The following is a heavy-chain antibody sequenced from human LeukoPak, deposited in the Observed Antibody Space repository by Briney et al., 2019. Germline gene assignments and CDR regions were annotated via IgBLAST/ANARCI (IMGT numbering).Heavy chain of an antibody. D-gene: IGHD4-17*01. CDR1: GFTFSSYG. CDR2: IRYDGSNK. Sequence: GGSLRLSCAASGFTFSSYGMHWVRQAPGKGLEWVAFIRYDGSNKYYADSVKGRFTISRDNSKITLYLQMNSLRAEDTAVYYCASHTTYGDYASDYWGQGTLVTVSS. CDR3: ASHTTYGDYASDY. V-gene: IGHV3-30*02. J-gene: IGHJ4*02.